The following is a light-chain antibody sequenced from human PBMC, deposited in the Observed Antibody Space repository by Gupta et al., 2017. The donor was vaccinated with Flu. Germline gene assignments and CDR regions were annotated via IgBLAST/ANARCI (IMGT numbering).Light chain of an antibody. CDR2: EAS. CDR1: QSVSRN. CDR3: QQYKDFPPWS. Sequence: IVMTQSPVTLSVSPGDRVTLSCRASQSVSRNLAWYQYKPGQAPRRLVYEASTTAPCISVRFSGSGSGTEFTLTISSLQSEAFAVYFCQQYKDFPPWSFGQGTTV. V-gene: IGKV3-15*01. J-gene: IGKJ1*01.